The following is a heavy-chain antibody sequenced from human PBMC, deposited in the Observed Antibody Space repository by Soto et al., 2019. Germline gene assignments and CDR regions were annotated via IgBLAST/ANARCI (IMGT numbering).Heavy chain of an antibody. D-gene: IGHD3-9*01. Sequence: PSETLSLTCSVSDDSINSDKYYWGWIRQPPGKGLEWIGSIYYRGNAYYNPSLQTRVTIPLDKSKSQFSLKLNSVTAADSAVYFCARLEGLATISYYFDFWGPGALVTAPQ. CDR1: DDSINSDKYY. CDR2: IYYRGNA. V-gene: IGHV4-39*01. J-gene: IGHJ4*02. CDR3: ARLEGLATISYYFDF.